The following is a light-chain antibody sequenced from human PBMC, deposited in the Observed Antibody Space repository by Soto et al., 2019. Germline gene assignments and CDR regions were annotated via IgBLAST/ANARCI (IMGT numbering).Light chain of an antibody. CDR2: GAS. J-gene: IGKJ2*01. CDR3: QQYNNWHT. V-gene: IGKV3-15*01. CDR1: QSVVRD. Sequence: EIVVTQSPATLSVSPGERATLSCRASQSVVRDLAWYQQKPGQAPRLIMYGASTRATGVPARFSGSGSGTDFTLTISSLQSEDFAVYYCQQYNNWHTFGQGTKVDIK.